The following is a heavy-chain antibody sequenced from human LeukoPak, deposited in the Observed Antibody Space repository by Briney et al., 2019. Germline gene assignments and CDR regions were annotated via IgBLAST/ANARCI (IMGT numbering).Heavy chain of an antibody. D-gene: IGHD3-3*01. Sequence: ASVKVSCKASGYTFTGYYIHWVRQAPGQGLEWMGWINPNSGGTNYAQKFQGWVTMTRDTSISTAYMELSSLRSEDTAVYYCARDYDFWSGYPPYNWFDPWGQGTLVTVSS. CDR2: INPNSGGT. CDR1: GYTFTGYY. J-gene: IGHJ5*02. V-gene: IGHV1-2*04. CDR3: ARDYDFWSGYPPYNWFDP.